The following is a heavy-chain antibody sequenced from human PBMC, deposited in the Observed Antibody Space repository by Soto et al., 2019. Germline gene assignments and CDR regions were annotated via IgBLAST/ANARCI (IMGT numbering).Heavy chain of an antibody. D-gene: IGHD2-15*01. V-gene: IGHV3-23*01. CDR1: GFTFSSYA. Sequence: GGSLRLSCAASGFTFSSYAMSWVRQAPGKGLEWVSAISGSGGSTYYADSVKGRFTISRDNPKNTLYLQMNSLRAEDTAVYYCAKGAPGGRVAATVYYYYYYMDVWGKGTTVTVSS. CDR3: AKGAPGGRVAATVYYYYYYMDV. CDR2: ISGSGGST. J-gene: IGHJ6*03.